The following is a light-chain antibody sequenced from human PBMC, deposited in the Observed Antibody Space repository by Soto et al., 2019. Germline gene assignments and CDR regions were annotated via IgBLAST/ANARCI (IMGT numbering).Light chain of an antibody. CDR2: LNSDGSH. CDR1: SGHSNYA. Sequence: QLVLTQSPSASASLGASVRLTCTLSSGHSNYAIAWHQQQPEKGHRYLMKLNSDGSHYKGDGIPDRFSGSSSGAARYLTISSLQSEDEADYYCQTWGTSIHVFGGGTKLTVL. J-gene: IGLJ2*01. V-gene: IGLV4-69*01. CDR3: QTWGTSIHV.